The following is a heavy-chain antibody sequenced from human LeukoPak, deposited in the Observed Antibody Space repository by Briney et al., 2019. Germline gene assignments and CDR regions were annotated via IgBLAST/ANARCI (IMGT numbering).Heavy chain of an antibody. J-gene: IGHJ6*02. CDR1: GDSVSSNSVA. CDR3: ARIGGDYSYGMDV. Sequence: SQTLSLTCAISGDSVSSNSVAWNWIRQSPSRGLEWLGRTYCRSKWYSDYAVSIKGRITIKPDTSKNQFSLQLNSVTPEDTAVYYCARIGGDYSYGMDVWGQGTTVTVSS. V-gene: IGHV6-1*01. CDR2: TYCRSKWYS. D-gene: IGHD2-21*01.